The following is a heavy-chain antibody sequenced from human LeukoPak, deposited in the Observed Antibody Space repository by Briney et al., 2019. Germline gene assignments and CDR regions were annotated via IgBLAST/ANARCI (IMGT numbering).Heavy chain of an antibody. D-gene: IGHD3-22*01. CDR1: VYTFTGYY. V-gene: IGHV1-2*02. Sequence: SVKVSCKASVYTFTGYYMHWVRQPPGQGLECMGWINPNSGGTNYAQKFQGRGTMTRDTSISTAYMEPSRLRSDDTAVYYCATLRGSSTAIVVVPALGAFDIWGQGTMVTVSS. CDR3: ATLRGSSTAIVVVPALGAFDI. CDR2: INPNSGGT. J-gene: IGHJ3*02.